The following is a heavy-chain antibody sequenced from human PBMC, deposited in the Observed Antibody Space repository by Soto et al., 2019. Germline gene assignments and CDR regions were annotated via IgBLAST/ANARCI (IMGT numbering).Heavy chain of an antibody. Sequence: PSETLSLTCAVSGGSISSSYWWSWVRQPPGKGLEWIGEIYHSGSTNYNPSLKSRVTISVDKSKNQFSLKLSSVTAADTAVYYCARDADDCSGGSCYSNFDYWGQGTLVTVSS. V-gene: IGHV4-4*02. CDR3: ARDADDCSGGSCYSNFDY. D-gene: IGHD2-15*01. CDR1: GGSISSSYW. CDR2: IYHSGST. J-gene: IGHJ4*02.